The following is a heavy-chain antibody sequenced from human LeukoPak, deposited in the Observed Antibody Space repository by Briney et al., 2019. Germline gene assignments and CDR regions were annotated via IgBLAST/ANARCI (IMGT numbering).Heavy chain of an antibody. D-gene: IGHD3-9*01. J-gene: IGHJ3*02. CDR1: GFTFSSYA. V-gene: IGHV3-23*01. CDR2: ISGSGGST. Sequence: PGGSLRLSCAASGFTFSSYAMSWVRQAPGKGLEWVSAISGSGGSTYYADSVKGRFTISRDNSKNTLYLQMNGLRAEDTAVYYCAKSFFDWLRYDAFDIWGQGTMVTVSS. CDR3: AKSFFDWLRYDAFDI.